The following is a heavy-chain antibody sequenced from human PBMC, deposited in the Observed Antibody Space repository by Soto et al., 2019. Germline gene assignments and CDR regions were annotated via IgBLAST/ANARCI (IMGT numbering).Heavy chain of an antibody. D-gene: IGHD6-13*01. V-gene: IGHV3-33*01. CDR3: ARDWWEEPAGKETVSQFDY. CDR2: IWSDGTKK. J-gene: IGHJ4*02. Sequence: QVHLVESGGGVVQPGRSLTLSCTASGFAFSNYGIHWVRQAPGRGLEWVAVIWSDGTKKFYAGSVRGRFTISRDNSKKTIYLQMNSLRAEDTAVYYCARDWWEEPAGKETVSQFDYWGQGNLVTVSS. CDR1: GFAFSNYG.